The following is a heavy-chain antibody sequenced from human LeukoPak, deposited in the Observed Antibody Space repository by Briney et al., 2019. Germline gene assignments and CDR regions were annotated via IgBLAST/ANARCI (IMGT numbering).Heavy chain of an antibody. J-gene: IGHJ4*02. CDR3: ARGLGGYTSSQAY. D-gene: IGHD6-13*01. CDR2: ISGSGGST. V-gene: IGHV3-23*01. CDR1: GFTFSSYG. Sequence: QSGGSLRLSCAASGFTFSSYGMSWVRQAPGKGLEWVSAISGSGGSTYYADSVKGRFTISRDNAKNTLYLQMNSLRAEDTAVYYCARGLGGYTSSQAYWGQGTLVTVSS.